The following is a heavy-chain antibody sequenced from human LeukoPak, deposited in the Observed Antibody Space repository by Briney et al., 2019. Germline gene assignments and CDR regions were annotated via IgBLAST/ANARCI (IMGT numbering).Heavy chain of an antibody. CDR1: GFTFNSYS. CDR3: ARDAYTYGSPSFHY. V-gene: IGHV3-48*02. D-gene: IGHD3-10*01. CDR2: ISSGSSTI. J-gene: IGHJ4*02. Sequence: GGSLRLSCAASGFTFNSYSMNWVRQAPGKGLEWVSYISSGSSTIYYADSVKGRFTIFRDNAKNSLNLQMNSLRDEDTAVYYCARDAYTYGSPSFHYWGQGTLVTVSS.